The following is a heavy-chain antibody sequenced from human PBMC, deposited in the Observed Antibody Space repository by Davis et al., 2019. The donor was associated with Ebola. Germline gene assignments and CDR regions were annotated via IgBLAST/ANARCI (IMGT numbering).Heavy chain of an antibody. CDR2: INPSAGYT. Sequence: ASVKVSCKASGYTLTGYQMHWVRQAPGQGLEWMGVINPSAGYTNYAQKFQGRVTITRDTSTRTVYMEVRRLRSGDTGVYYCARDGPDYYGLDVWGQGTAVTVSS. V-gene: IGHV1-46*01. J-gene: IGHJ6*02. CDR1: GYTLTGYQ. CDR3: ARDGPDYYGLDV.